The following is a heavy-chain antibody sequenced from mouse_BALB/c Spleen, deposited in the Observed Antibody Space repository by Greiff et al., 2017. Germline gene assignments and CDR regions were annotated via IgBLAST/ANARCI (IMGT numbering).Heavy chain of an antibody. CDR1: GYTFTSYT. CDR2: INPSSGYT. J-gene: IGHJ2*01. Sequence: VQLQQSAAELARPGASVKMSCKASGYTFTSYTMHWVKQRPGQGLEWIGYINPSSGYTEYNQKFKDKTTLTADKSSSTAYMQLSSLTSEDSAVYYCARSPPYGNWDEDYWGQGTTLTVSS. V-gene: IGHV1-4*02. D-gene: IGHD2-1*01. CDR3: ARSPPYGNWDEDY.